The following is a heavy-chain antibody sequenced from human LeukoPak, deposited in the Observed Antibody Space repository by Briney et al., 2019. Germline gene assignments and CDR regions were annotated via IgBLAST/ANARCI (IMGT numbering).Heavy chain of an antibody. Sequence: GESLKISCNASGYTFTKYCIAWVRQMPRKGREYIGIIFPGDSDTRYSPSFEGQVTISADNSISTAYLQWSRLTASDTAIYYCARRPASVGGGFDSWGQGSLVTVSS. D-gene: IGHD2-2*01. CDR1: GYTFTKYC. CDR2: IFPGDSDT. J-gene: IGHJ5*01. CDR3: ARRPASVGGGFDS. V-gene: IGHV5-51*01.